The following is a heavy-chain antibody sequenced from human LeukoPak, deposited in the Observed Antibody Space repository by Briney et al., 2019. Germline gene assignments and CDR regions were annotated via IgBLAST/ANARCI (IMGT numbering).Heavy chain of an antibody. D-gene: IGHD3-22*01. V-gene: IGHV5-51*01. Sequence: GDSLKISCQGSGYSFSTYWIGWVRQMPGKGLEWMGIIYPGDSDTKYSPSFQGHVTLSVDKSISTAYLQWSSLKASDTAMYYCASYDSSAYYASWGQGTLVTVSS. CDR3: ASYDSSAYYAS. CDR2: IYPGDSDT. CDR1: GYSFSTYW. J-gene: IGHJ5*02.